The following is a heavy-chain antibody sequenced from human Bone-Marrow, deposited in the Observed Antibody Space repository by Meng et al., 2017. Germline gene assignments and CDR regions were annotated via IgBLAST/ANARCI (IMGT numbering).Heavy chain of an antibody. CDR2: IYSGGST. J-gene: IGHJ4*02. CDR1: GFTVSSNY. V-gene: IGHV3-53*01. D-gene: IGHD2-2*01. CDR3: ARVVFIGGYQLLDY. Sequence: GESLKISCAASGFTVSSNYMSWVRQAPGKGLEWVSLIYSGGSTYYADSVKGRFTISRDNSKNTLYLQMNSLRAEDTAVYYCARVVFIGGYQLLDYWGQGTLVTVSS.